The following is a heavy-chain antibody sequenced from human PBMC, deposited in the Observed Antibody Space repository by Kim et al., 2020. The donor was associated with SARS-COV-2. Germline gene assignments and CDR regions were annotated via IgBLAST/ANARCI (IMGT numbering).Heavy chain of an antibody. Sequence: SVKVSCKASGGTFSSYAISWVRQAPGQGLEWMGGIIPIFGTANYAQKFQGRVTITADESTSTAYMELSSLRSEDTAVYYCARDSQLLLDYYYYGMDVWGQGTTVTVSS. D-gene: IGHD2-2*01. CDR2: IIPIFGTA. V-gene: IGHV1-69*13. CDR1: GGTFSSYA. J-gene: IGHJ6*02. CDR3: ARDSQLLLDYYYYGMDV.